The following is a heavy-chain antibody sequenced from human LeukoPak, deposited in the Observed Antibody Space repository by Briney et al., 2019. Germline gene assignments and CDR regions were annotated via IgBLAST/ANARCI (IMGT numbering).Heavy chain of an antibody. V-gene: IGHV1-2*02. Sequence: ASVKVSCKASGYTFTGYYMDWVRQAPGQGLEWMGWIDPNSGGTNYAQKFQGRVTMTRDTSISTAYMELSRLRSDDTAVYYCARAHLMGIAAAGTFDYWGQGTLVTASS. CDR3: ARAHLMGIAAAGTFDY. D-gene: IGHD6-13*01. CDR1: GYTFTGYY. CDR2: IDPNSGGT. J-gene: IGHJ4*02.